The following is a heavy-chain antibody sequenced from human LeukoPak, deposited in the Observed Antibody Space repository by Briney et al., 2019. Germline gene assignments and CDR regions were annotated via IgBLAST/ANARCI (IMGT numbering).Heavy chain of an antibody. Sequence: ASVKVSCKASGYTFSGYYIHWVRQAPGQGLEWMGWMNPNSGATNNAQKFQGRVTLSRDTSISTAYMELRKLRSDDTAVYYCARSGITTIPHFDYWGQGTLVTVSS. CDR2: MNPNSGAT. J-gene: IGHJ4*02. V-gene: IGHV1-2*02. CDR1: GYTFSGYY. CDR3: ARSGITTIPHFDY. D-gene: IGHD2-21*01.